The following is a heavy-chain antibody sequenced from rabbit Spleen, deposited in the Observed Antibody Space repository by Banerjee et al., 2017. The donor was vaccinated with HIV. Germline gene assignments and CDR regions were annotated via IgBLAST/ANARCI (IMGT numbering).Heavy chain of an antibody. CDR1: GFSLSSYN. CDR2: IAGGKTYIR. CDR3: ARDYVGSSWDFNL. Sequence: QDQLVESGGGLVQPGGSLTLSCKASGFSLSSYNIHWVRQAPGKGLEWIACIAGGKTYIRYASWAKGRFTISQTSSTTVTLQMTSLTAADTATYFCARDYVGSSWDFNLWGPGTLVTVS. V-gene: IGHV1S45*01. J-gene: IGHJ4*01. D-gene: IGHD4-2*01.